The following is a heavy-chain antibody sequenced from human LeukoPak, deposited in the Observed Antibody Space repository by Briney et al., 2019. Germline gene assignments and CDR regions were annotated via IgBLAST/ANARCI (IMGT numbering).Heavy chain of an antibody. J-gene: IGHJ4*02. CDR2: ITDNGAIT. CDR3: ARDDPRTDWLLEY. V-gene: IGHV3-64*01. D-gene: IGHD3/OR15-3a*01. Sequence: QPGGSLRLSCAASGFTFSSYAMHWVRQAPGKGLEYVSAITDNGAITYYANSVKGRFTISRDNSKNTVSLQMGSLRVEDMAVYYCARDDPRTDWLLEYWGQGTLVTVSS. CDR1: GFTFSSYA.